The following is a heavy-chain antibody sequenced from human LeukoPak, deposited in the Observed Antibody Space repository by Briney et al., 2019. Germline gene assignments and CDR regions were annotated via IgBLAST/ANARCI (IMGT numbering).Heavy chain of an antibody. V-gene: IGHV3-23*01. J-gene: IGHJ4*02. CDR1: GITLSNYG. CDR2: ISGSGGDT. D-gene: IGHD3-22*01. Sequence: GGSLRLSCAVSGITLSNYGMTWVRQAPGKGLEWVAGISGSGGDTNYADSVKGRFTISRDNRKNTLYLQMNNLRAEDTAVYFCAKRGVVIRVILVGFHKEAYYFDSWGQGALVTVSS. CDR3: AKRGVVIRVILVGFHKEAYYFDS.